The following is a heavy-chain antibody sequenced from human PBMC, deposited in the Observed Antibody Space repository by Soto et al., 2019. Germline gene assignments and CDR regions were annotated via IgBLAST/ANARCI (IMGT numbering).Heavy chain of an antibody. D-gene: IGHD4-4*01. Sequence: GGSLRLSCVAPDFSFTHHAMTWVRLPPGKGLQWVAALSHDGGNIYYRDSVRGRFTISRDNSKNTLYLQMNSLRAEDTAVYYCAKGLNSYSGYSNYVWGQGTLVTVSS. J-gene: IGHJ4*02. CDR1: DFSFTHHA. V-gene: IGHV3-23*01. CDR3: AKGLNSYSGYSNYV. CDR2: LSHDGGNI.